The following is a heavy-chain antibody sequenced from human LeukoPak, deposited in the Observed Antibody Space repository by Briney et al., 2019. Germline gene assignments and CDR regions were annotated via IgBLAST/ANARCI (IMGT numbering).Heavy chain of an antibody. V-gene: IGHV3-48*04. CDR3: ARPFDFDY. J-gene: IGHJ4*02. CDR1: GFTFSSYS. CDR2: ISGSGDSI. Sequence: GGSLRLSCAASGFTFSSYSMNWVRQAPGKGLEWVSYISGSGDSINYADSVKGRFTISRDNAKNSLYLQMNSLRAEDTAVYYCARPFDFDYWGQGTLVTVSS.